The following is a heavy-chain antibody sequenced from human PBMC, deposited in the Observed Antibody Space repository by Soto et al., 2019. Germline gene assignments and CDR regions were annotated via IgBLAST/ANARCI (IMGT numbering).Heavy chain of an antibody. CDR2: IYSGGST. J-gene: IGHJ4*02. D-gene: IGHD6-19*01. Sequence: EVQLVESGGGLIQPGGSLRLSCAASGFTVSSNYMSWVRQAPGKGLEWVSVIYSGGSTYYADSVKGRFTISRDNSKNTLYLQMNSLRAEDTAVYYCAREGRMAGTAFDYWGQGTLVPVSS. V-gene: IGHV3-53*01. CDR1: GFTVSSNY. CDR3: AREGRMAGTAFDY.